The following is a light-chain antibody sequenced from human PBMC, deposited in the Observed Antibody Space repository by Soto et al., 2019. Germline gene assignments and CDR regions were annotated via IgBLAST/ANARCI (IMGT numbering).Light chain of an antibody. V-gene: IGKV1-5*03. CDR1: QSISIW. CDR2: KTA. Sequence: DIHMTQSPSTLSASVGDRVTITCRASQSISIWLAWYHQKPGKAPNLLIYKTASLESVVPSRFTGSGSGTEFTRTISSLQSDDVATNYYKHYNDYFGRFGQGTKEEIQ. CDR3: KHYNDYFGR. J-gene: IGKJ1*01.